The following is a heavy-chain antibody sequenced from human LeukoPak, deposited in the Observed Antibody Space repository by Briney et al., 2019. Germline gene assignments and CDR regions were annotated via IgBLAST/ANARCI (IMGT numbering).Heavy chain of an antibody. V-gene: IGHV3-13*01. J-gene: IGHJ3*02. CDR3: TRGHGIWSGSRLSNAFDI. CDR1: GITLSTFD. D-gene: IGHD3-3*01. CDR2: IGAAGDT. Sequence: GGSQRLSCAASGITLSTFDMHWVRQTTGEGLEWISAIGAAGDTYYSDSVKGRFTISRDNAKNSLSLQMNSLRAGDTAVYFCTRGHGIWSGSRLSNAFDIWGQGTMVTVSS.